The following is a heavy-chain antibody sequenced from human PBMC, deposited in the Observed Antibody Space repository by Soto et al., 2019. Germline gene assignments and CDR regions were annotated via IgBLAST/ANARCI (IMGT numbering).Heavy chain of an antibody. CDR3: AKSLLWFGELSS. CDR1: GFTVSSKY. CDR2: IYSGGST. V-gene: IGHV3-66*01. J-gene: IGHJ5*02. D-gene: IGHD3-10*01. Sequence: EVQLVESGGGLVQPGGSLRLSCAASGFTVSSKYMNWVRQAPGKGLEWVSLIYSGGSTYYADSVKGRFTISRDNSKNTWYLQMNSLRAEDTAVYYCAKSLLWFGELSSWGQGTLVTVSP.